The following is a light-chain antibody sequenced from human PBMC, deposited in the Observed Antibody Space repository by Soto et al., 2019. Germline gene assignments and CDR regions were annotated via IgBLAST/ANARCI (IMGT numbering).Light chain of an antibody. CDR3: QQYNNWPEYT. Sequence: ELVVTQSPATLSVSPGEGVTLSSGASQSVGNSWAWYQQKPGQPPRLLIYGASTRVTGIPARFSGSGSGTEFTLTITSLQSEDFAVYYCQQYNNWPEYTFGQGTKLDIK. J-gene: IGKJ2*01. CDR2: GAS. CDR1: QSVGNS. V-gene: IGKV3-15*01.